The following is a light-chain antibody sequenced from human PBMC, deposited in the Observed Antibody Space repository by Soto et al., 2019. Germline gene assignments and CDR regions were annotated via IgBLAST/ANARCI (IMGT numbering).Light chain of an antibody. V-gene: IGLV2-14*03. Sequence: QSVLTQPASVSGSPGQSITISCTGTSSDVGGYNYVSWYQQHPGKVPKLMIYDVSNRLSGVSNRFSGSKSGNTASLTISGLQAEDEADYYCSSYTSSSTYVFGIGTKVTVL. J-gene: IGLJ1*01. CDR3: SSYTSSSTYV. CDR1: SSDVGGYNY. CDR2: DVS.